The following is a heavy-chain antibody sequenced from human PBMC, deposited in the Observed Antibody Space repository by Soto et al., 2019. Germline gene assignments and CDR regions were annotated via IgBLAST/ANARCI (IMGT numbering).Heavy chain of an antibody. CDR2: IKEDGSEK. V-gene: IGHV3-7*01. D-gene: IGHD2-15*01. CDR1: GFIFSNYW. CDR3: ATEGRSGYCGGGSCSQNDS. J-gene: IGHJ4*02. Sequence: EVQLVESGGGLVQPGGSLRLSCAASGFIFSNYWMTWVRQAPGKGLEWVSSIKEDGSEKYYVESVKGRFTISRDNATSSFYLQMTSLRAEDTAIYYCATEGRSGYCGGGSCSQNDSGGQGTLVTVSS.